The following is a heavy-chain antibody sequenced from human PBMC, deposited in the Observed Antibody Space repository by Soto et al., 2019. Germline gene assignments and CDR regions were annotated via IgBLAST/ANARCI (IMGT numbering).Heavy chain of an antibody. D-gene: IGHD4-17*01. CDR3: AKERGDYGDYVWGYYFDF. CDR1: GFTFSTFA. CDR2: ISGSGGIT. J-gene: IGHJ4*02. Sequence: EVQLLESGGGLVQPGGSLRLSCAVSGFTFSTFALIWVRQAPGKGLEWVSAISGSGGITYYADSVKVRFTISRDNSKNTLYLQMNSLRAEDTAVYYCAKERGDYGDYVWGYYFDFWGQGTLVTVSS. V-gene: IGHV3-23*01.